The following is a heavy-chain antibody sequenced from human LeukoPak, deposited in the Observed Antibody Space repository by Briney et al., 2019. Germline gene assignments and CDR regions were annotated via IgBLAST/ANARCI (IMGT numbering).Heavy chain of an antibody. CDR2: INSDGSST. J-gene: IGHJ4*02. CDR1: GFTFSRHW. CDR3: KSGIVATIRDY. V-gene: IGHV3-74*01. Sequence: GGSLRLSCAASGFTFSRHWMHWVRQAPGKGLVWVSRINSDGSSTSYADSVKGRFTISRDNTKNTLYLQMNSLRAEDTAVYYCKSGIVATIRDYWGQGTLVTASS. D-gene: IGHD5-12*01.